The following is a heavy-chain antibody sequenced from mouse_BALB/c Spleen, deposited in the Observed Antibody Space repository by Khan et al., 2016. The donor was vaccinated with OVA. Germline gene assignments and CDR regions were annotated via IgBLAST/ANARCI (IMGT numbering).Heavy chain of an antibody. CDR3: DRGYDFFAY. D-gene: IGHD2-14*01. CDR1: GYSFTLYY. J-gene: IGHJ3*01. CDR2: VNPNTGGS. V-gene: IGHV1-26*01. Sequence: VQLQQSGPDLVKPGASVKISCKASGYSFTLYYMTWVKQSHGKSLEWIGRVNPNTGGSDYNQEFKGKATFTVDKSSNTAYTELHSLTSEDSAAYYCDRGYDFFAYWGQGTLVTVSA.